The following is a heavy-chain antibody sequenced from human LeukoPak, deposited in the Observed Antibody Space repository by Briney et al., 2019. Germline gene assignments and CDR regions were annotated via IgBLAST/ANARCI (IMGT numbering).Heavy chain of an antibody. CDR3: ARLLMTNTVLF. V-gene: IGHV4-39*01. J-gene: IGHJ4*02. CDR1: GDSVSRNGFY. CDR2: ISYAGST. D-gene: IGHD2-8*01. Sequence: PSETLSLTCAVSGDSVSRNGFYWGWVRQSPGMGLEWVGSISYAGSTYYNPSLRSRITLSLAASKNQFSLRLTSVTAADTGIYYCARLLMTNTVLFWGRGTPVAVSS.